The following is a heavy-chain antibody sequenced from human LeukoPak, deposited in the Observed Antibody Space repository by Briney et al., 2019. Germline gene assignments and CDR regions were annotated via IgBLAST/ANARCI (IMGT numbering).Heavy chain of an antibody. Sequence: GGSLRLSCEASGFPFSTYSMNWVRQAPGKGLEWVAVIWYDGSNKYYADSVKGRFTISRDNSKNTLYLQMNNLRAEDTAVYYCARVGSGWDGVDYWGQGTLVTVSS. D-gene: IGHD6-19*01. J-gene: IGHJ4*02. CDR3: ARVGSGWDGVDY. CDR1: GFPFSTYS. V-gene: IGHV3-33*08. CDR2: IWYDGSNK.